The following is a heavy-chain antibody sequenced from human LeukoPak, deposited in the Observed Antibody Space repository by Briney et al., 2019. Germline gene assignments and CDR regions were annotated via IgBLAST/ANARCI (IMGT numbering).Heavy chain of an antibody. Sequence: GGSLRLSCAASGFTFSSYGMHWVRQAPGKGLEWVAFIRYDGSNKYYADSVKGRFTISRDNSKNTLYLQMNSLRAEDTAVYYCAKVRAFGVVIHDAFDIWGQGTMVTVSS. CDR2: IRYDGSNK. J-gene: IGHJ3*02. D-gene: IGHD3-3*01. CDR1: GFTFSSYG. CDR3: AKVRAFGVVIHDAFDI. V-gene: IGHV3-30*02.